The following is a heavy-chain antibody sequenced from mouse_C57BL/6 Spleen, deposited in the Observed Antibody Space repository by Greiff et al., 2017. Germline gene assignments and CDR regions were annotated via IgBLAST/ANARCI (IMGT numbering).Heavy chain of an antibody. CDR3: ARPITTVVATNAMDY. CDR1: GYTFTSYW. V-gene: IGHV1-64*01. Sequence: QVQLQQPGAELVKPGASVKLSCKASGYTFTSYWMHWVKQRPGQGLEWIGMIHPNSGSTNYNEKSKSKATLTVDKSSSTAYRQLRSLTSEDSAVYYCARPITTVVATNAMDYWGQGTSLTVSS. J-gene: IGHJ4*01. D-gene: IGHD1-1*01. CDR2: IHPNSGST.